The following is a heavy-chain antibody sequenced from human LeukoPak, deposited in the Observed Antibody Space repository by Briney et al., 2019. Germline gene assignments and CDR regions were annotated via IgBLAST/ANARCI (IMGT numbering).Heavy chain of an antibody. V-gene: IGHV3-33*01. D-gene: IGHD4-17*01. CDR3: ARDMVDHDYVYYYYYGMDV. Sequence: GGSLRLSCAASGFTFSSYGMHWVRQAPGKGLEWVAVIWYDGSNKYYADSVKGRFTISRDNSKNTLYLQMNSLGAEDTAVYYCARDMVDHDYVYYYYYGMDVWGQGTTVTVSS. CDR1: GFTFSSYG. CDR2: IWYDGSNK. J-gene: IGHJ6*02.